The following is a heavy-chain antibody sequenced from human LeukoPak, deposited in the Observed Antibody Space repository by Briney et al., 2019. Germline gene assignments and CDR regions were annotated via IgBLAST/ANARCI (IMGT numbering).Heavy chain of an antibody. V-gene: IGHV3-74*01. Sequence: PGGSLRLACAAAGLTFSSVWIYSVRHAPGKGLLWVSRIKSAGSETLYADSVKCRVTISRAKAQSSLCLHINCLRAEDTAGYYCARANSVTAIQDLDYWGQGTLVTVSS. CDR2: IKSAGSET. J-gene: IGHJ4*02. CDR1: GLTFSSVW. D-gene: IGHD2-21*02. CDR3: ARANSVTAIQDLDY.